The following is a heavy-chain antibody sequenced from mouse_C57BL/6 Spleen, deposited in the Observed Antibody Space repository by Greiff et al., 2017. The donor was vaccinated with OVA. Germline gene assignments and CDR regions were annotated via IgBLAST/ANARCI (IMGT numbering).Heavy chain of an antibody. CDR2: ISSGGSYT. CDR1: GFTFSSYG. J-gene: IGHJ3*01. Sequence: VQLQQSGGDLVKPGGSLKLSCAASGFTFSSYGMSWVRQTPDKRLEWVATISSGGSYTYYPDSVKGRFTISRDNAKNTLYLQMSSLKSEDTAMYYCAREESGTWAYWGQGTLVTVSA. D-gene: IGHD4-1*01. CDR3: AREESGTWAY. V-gene: IGHV5-6*01.